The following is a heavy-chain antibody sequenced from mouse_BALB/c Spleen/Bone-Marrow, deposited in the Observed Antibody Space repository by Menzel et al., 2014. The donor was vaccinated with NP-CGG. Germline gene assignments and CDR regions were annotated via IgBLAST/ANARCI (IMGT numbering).Heavy chain of an antibody. V-gene: IGHV1S81*02. Sequence: VQLQQSGAELVKPGASVKLSCKASGYTFTSYWMHWVKQRPRQGLEWIGEINPSNGRTNYNEKFKSKATLTVDKSSSTAEMQHSSLTSEDSAVYCCARTYFDYWGQGTPLTVSS. CDR2: INPSNGRT. CDR1: GYTFTSYW. CDR3: ARTYFDY. J-gene: IGHJ2*01.